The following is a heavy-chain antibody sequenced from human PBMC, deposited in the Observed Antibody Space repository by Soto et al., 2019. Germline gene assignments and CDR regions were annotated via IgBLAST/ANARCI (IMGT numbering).Heavy chain of an antibody. J-gene: IGHJ6*02. CDR1: RGSISSSSYH. D-gene: IGHD1-26*01. Sequence: SETLSLTCTLSRGSISSSSYHWGWIRQPPGKGLEWIGSIYYSGSTYYNPSLKSRVTISVDTSKNQFSLKLSSVTAADTAVYYCARRELLDYYYGMDVWGQGTTVT. V-gene: IGHV4-39*01. CDR2: IYYSGST. CDR3: ARRELLDYYYGMDV.